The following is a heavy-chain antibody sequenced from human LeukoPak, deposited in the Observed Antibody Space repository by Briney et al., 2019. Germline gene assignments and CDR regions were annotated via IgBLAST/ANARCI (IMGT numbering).Heavy chain of an antibody. D-gene: IGHD2-21*02. Sequence: GASVKVSCKASGYAFTRYYLHWVRQALGQGLEWMGIINPSGGSTNYAQRFQGRVTMTRDTSTSTVYMDLSSLRAEDTAVYYCARGSESPSSDGWVVTATALDSWGQGTLVTVSS. J-gene: IGHJ4*02. V-gene: IGHV1-46*01. CDR3: ARGSESPSSDGWVVTATALDS. CDR2: INPSGGST. CDR1: GYAFTRYY.